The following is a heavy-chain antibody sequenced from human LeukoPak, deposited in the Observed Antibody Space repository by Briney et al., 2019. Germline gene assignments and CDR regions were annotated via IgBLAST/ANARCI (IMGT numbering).Heavy chain of an antibody. J-gene: IGHJ3*02. D-gene: IGHD3-3*01. V-gene: IGHV1-2*02. CDR1: GYTFTVTGYY. CDR3: ARVPHRGTIVDLPGIILDAFDI. Sequence: GASVKVSCKVSGYTFTVTGYYIHWVRRAPGQGLEWMGWINPNSGGTNYAQKFQGRITMTRDTSISTAYMELSSLRSDDTALYYCARVPHRGTIVDLPGIILDAFDIWSQGTMVTVSS. CDR2: INPNSGGT.